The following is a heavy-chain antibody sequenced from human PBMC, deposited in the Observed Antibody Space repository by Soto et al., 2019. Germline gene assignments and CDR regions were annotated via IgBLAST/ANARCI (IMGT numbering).Heavy chain of an antibody. Sequence: ASVKVSCKASGYTFTGYYMHWVRQAPGQGLEWMGWINPNSGGTNYAQKFQGRVTMTRDTSISTAYMELSRLRSDDTAVYYCARSVLRFLEWLSSGYGMAVCGQGTTVTVSS. CDR3: ARSVLRFLEWLSSGYGMAV. D-gene: IGHD3-3*01. V-gene: IGHV1-2*02. CDR1: GYTFTGYY. J-gene: IGHJ6*02. CDR2: INPNSGGT.